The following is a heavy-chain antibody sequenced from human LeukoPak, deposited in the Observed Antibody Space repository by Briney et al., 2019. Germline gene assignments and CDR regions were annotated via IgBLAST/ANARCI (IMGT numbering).Heavy chain of an antibody. J-gene: IGHJ5*02. CDR1: GGSISSGDYY. Sequence: SETLSLTCTVSGGSISSGDYYWSWIRQPPGKGLEWIGYIYYSGSTYYNPSLKSRVTISVDTSKNQFSLKLSSVTAADTAVYYCARDTGEWFDPWGQGTLATVSS. V-gene: IGHV4-30-4*08. CDR3: ARDTGEWFDP. D-gene: IGHD1-1*01. CDR2: IYYSGST.